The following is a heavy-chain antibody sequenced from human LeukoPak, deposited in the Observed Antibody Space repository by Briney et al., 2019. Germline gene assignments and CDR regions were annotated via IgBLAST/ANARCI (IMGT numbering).Heavy chain of an antibody. J-gene: IGHJ4*02. CDR1: GYSFTSYW. CDR3: ARPTYYYDSSGYYTHRVIDY. V-gene: IGHV5-51*01. CDR2: IYPGDSDT. Sequence: GESLKISCKGSGYSFTSYWIGWVRQMPGKGLEWMGMIYPGDSDTRYSPSLQGQVTSSADKSISTAYLQWSSLKASGTAMYYCARPTYYYDSSGYYTHRVIDYWGQGTLVTVSS. D-gene: IGHD3-22*01.